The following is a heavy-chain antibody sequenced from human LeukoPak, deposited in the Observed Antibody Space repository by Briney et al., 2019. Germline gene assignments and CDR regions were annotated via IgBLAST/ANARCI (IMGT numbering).Heavy chain of an antibody. J-gene: IGHJ4*02. CDR2: IHSGGNR. CDR3: ARGPAGWELEWDTGFDY. Sequence: GGSLRLSCAASGFSVSTSYMSWVRQAPGKGLEWVSIIHSGGNRYYADYVKGRFTISRDNSKNTLYLQMNSLRVEDTAVYYCARGPAGWELEWDTGFDYWGQGTLVTVSS. V-gene: IGHV3-53*01. CDR1: GFSVSTSY. D-gene: IGHD1-26*01.